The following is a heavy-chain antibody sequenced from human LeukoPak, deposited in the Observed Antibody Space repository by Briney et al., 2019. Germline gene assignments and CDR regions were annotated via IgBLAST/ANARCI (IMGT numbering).Heavy chain of an antibody. V-gene: IGHV4-34*01. J-gene: IGHJ4*02. CDR2: INHSGST. Sequence: SETLSLTCAVYGGSFSGYYWSWIRQPPGKGLEWIGEINHSGSTNYNPSLKSRVTISVDTSKNQFSLKLSSVTAADTAVYYCARGVGWYCSGGSCYWDYWGQGTLVTVSS. CDR1: GGSFSGYY. D-gene: IGHD2-15*01. CDR3: ARGVGWYCSGGSCYWDY.